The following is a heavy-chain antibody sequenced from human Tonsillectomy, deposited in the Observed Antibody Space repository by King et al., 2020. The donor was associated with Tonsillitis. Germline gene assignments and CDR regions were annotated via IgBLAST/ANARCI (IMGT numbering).Heavy chain of an antibody. CDR1: DGSISTRSHY. CDR3: ARGPVVPAAGSYYFDY. CDR2: IYYSGST. J-gene: IGHJ4*02. D-gene: IGHD2-2*01. Sequence: QLQLQESGPGLVKPSETLSLTCTVSDGSISTRSHYWGWIRQPPGKGLQYIWNIYYSGSTYYNPSLKSRVTVSVDTSKNQFSLKLSSVTAADTAVYYCARGPVVPAAGSYYFDYWGQGTLVTVSS. V-gene: IGHV4-39*01.